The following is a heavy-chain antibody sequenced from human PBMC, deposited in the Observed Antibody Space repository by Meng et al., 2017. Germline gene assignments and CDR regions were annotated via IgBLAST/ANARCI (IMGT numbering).Heavy chain of an antibody. CDR3: ARERGSRAWRVTYAFDI. J-gene: IGHJ3*02. Sequence: GESLKISCAASGFTLSRYAIHWVRQSPGKGLEWLGVISYDGKNTYYADSVKGRFTISRDNAKNSLYLQMNSLRAEDTAVYYCARERGSRAWRVTYAFDIWGQGAMVTVSS. D-gene: IGHD1-14*01. V-gene: IGHV3-30*04. CDR2: ISYDGKNT. CDR1: GFTLSRYA.